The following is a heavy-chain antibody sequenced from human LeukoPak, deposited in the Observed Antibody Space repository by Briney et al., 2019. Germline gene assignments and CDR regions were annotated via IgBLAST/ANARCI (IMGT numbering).Heavy chain of an antibody. CDR2: IIPILGIA. V-gene: IGHV1-69*04. Sequence: EASVKVSCKASGYTFTSYGISWVRQAPGQGLEWMGRIIPILGIANYAQKFQGRVTITADKSTSSAYMELSSLRSEDTAVYYCAYDYSSSGKLSSSDVWGQGTTVTVSS. D-gene: IGHD6-6*01. J-gene: IGHJ6*02. CDR3: AYDYSSSGKLSSSDV. CDR1: GYTFTSYG.